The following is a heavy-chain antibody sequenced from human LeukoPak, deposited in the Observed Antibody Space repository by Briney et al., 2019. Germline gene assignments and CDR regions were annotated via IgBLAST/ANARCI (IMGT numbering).Heavy chain of an antibody. CDR1: GFIFSDYC. V-gene: IGHV3-11*04. D-gene: IGHD2-2*01. J-gene: IGHJ4*02. CDR3: ARRSSSQDFDY. Sequence: PGGSLRLSCAASGFIFSDYCMTWIRQAPGKGLEWVSYITNIDSTKKYADSVKGRFTISRDNAKNSLYLQMNSLRAEDTAVYYCARRSSSQDFDYWGQGTLVTVSS. CDR2: ITNIDSTK.